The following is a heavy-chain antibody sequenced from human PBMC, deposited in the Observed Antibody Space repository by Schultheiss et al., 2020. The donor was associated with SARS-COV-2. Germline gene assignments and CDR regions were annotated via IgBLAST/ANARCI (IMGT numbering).Heavy chain of an antibody. J-gene: IGHJ4*02. CDR3: ATVDRSGWYHY. CDR2: IYTSGST. CDR1: GGSISSSSYY. V-gene: IGHV4-61*02. D-gene: IGHD6-19*01. Sequence: SQTLSLTCTVSGGSISSSSYYWGWIRQPPGKGLEWIGRIYTSGSTNYNPSLKSRVTISVDTSKNQFSLKLSSVTAADTAVYYCATVDRSGWYHYWGQGTLVTVSS.